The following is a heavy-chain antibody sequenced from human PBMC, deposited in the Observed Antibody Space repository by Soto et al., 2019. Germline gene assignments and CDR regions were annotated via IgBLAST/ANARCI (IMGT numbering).Heavy chain of an antibody. J-gene: IGHJ4*02. CDR3: AKGDSEFDS. V-gene: IGHV3-23*01. Sequence: EVQLLESGGVLVQPGGSLRLSCAASGFTFSNFAMGWVRQAPGKGLEWVSGLSGTGRTTWYVDSVKGRFTISSDNSKNTLYLQMTTLRAEDTDVYYCAKGDSEFDSWGQGTLVTVSS. CDR2: LSGTGRTT. CDR1: GFTFSNFA.